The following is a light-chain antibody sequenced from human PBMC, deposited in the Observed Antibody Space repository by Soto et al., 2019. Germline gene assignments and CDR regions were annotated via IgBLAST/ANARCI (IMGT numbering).Light chain of an antibody. CDR2: GAS. CDR1: QSVSSN. CDR3: QQYNNCPT. J-gene: IGKJ1*01. Sequence: EIVMTQSPATLSVSPGERATLSCRASQSVSSNLAWYQQKPGQAPRLLIYGASTRATGIPARFSGSGSGTKFTLTISSLQSEDFAVYSCQQYNNCPTFGQGTMVDIK. V-gene: IGKV3-15*01.